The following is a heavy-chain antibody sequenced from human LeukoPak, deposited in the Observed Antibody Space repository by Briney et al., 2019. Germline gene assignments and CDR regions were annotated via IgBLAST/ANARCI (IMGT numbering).Heavy chain of an antibody. Sequence: PSETLSLTCAVSGYSVSSDYYWGWIRQPPGKGLEWIGEINHSGSTNYNPSPKSRVTISVDTSKNQFSLKLSSVTAADTAVYYCASYPMRARRQGADYWGQGTLVTVSS. CDR1: GYSVSSDYY. J-gene: IGHJ4*02. V-gene: IGHV4-38-2*01. CDR3: ASYPMRARRQGADY. CDR2: INHSGST. D-gene: IGHD6-6*01.